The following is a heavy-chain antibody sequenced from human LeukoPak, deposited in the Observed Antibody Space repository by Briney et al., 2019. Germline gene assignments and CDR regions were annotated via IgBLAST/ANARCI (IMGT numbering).Heavy chain of an antibody. J-gene: IGHJ4*02. CDR1: GFTFSSYG. CDR2: IKQDGSEK. V-gene: IGHV3-7*01. D-gene: IGHD3-22*01. Sequence: GGSLRLSCAASGFTFSSYGMSWVRQAPGKGLEWVANIKQDGSEKYYVDSVKGRFTISRDNAKNSLYLQMSSLRAEDTAVYYCARDTYDSSSYYAHLDYWGQGTLVTVSS. CDR3: ARDTYDSSSYYAHLDY.